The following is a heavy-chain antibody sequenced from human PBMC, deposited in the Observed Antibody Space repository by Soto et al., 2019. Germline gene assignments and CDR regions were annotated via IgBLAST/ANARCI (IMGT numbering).Heavy chain of an antibody. CDR3: VKGGWLDF. D-gene: IGHD3-16*01. Sequence: EVQLLESGGGLVQPGGSLRLSCAASGFTFNTFEMSWVRQAPGRGLEWVSFISTDSSRAYYADAVKGRFTISRDNSKHALYLQRNSLTAEDTAVYACVKGGWLDFWGQGPLVTVSS. CDR1: GFTFNTFE. J-gene: IGHJ5*01. V-gene: IGHV3-23*01. CDR2: ISTDSSRA.